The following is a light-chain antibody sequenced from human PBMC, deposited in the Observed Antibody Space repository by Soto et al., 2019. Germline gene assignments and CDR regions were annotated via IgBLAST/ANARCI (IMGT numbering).Light chain of an antibody. CDR3: QSFNSSLSTSV. CDR1: SSNIGAGYD. Sequence: QSVLTQPPSVSGAPGQRVTISCTGSSSNIGAGYDVHWYQQLPGTAPKLLIYGNSNRPSGVPDRFSGSKSGTSASLAISGILVEDEADYYCQSFNSSLSTSVFGGG. V-gene: IGLV1-40*01. CDR2: GNS. J-gene: IGLJ3*02.